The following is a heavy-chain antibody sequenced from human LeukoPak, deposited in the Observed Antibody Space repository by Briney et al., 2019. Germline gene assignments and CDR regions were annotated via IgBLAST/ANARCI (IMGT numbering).Heavy chain of an antibody. CDR3: VREGYDSSGYFLDY. V-gene: IGHV4-59*01. CDR1: GVSISGYY. D-gene: IGHD3-22*01. J-gene: IGHJ4*02. CDR2: IHYSGST. Sequence: SETLSLTCTVSGVSISGYYWSWIRQSPGRGLEWMGYIHYSGSTDYNPSLKSRVTMSVDTSKNQCSLKLSSVTAADAAVYYCVREGYDSSGYFLDYWGQGTLVTVSS.